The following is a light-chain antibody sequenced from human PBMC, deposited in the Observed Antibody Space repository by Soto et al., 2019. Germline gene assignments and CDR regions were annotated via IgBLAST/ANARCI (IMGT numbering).Light chain of an antibody. V-gene: IGKV1-12*01. CDR2: SAF. J-gene: IGKJ2*01. Sequence: DIQLTQSPSSVSASLGDRVTITCRASQGVGTWLAWFQQKPGKAPKLLIYSAFRLQSGVPSRFSGSGSGTSFSLTINSLQPEDFATYYCQQANTFPYTFGQGTKLEV. CDR1: QGVGTW. CDR3: QQANTFPYT.